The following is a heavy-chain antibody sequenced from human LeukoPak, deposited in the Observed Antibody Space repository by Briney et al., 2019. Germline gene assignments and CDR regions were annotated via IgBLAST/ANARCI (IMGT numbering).Heavy chain of an antibody. V-gene: IGHV4-59*01. J-gene: IGHJ3*02. D-gene: IGHD1-26*01. Sequence: KPSETLSLTCTVSGGSISSYYWSWIRQPPGKGLEWIGYIYYSGSTNYNPSLKSRVTISVDTSKNQFSLKLSSVTAADTAVYYCARGPGSYHDAFDIWGQGTMVTVSS. CDR1: GGSISSYY. CDR2: IYYSGST. CDR3: ARGPGSYHDAFDI.